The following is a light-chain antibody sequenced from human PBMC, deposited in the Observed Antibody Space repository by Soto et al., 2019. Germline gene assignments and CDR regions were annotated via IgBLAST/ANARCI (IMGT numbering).Light chain of an antibody. CDR1: QSISSW. CDR2: IAS. CDR3: QQYKSFHLT. Sequence: DIQMTQSPSTLSASVGDRVTITCRSSQSISSWLAWYQQKPGKAPKLLIYIASRLQPGVPSRFSGRGPGTDFSLTISNLQPEDFATYFCQQYKSFHLTFGGGTKVDIK. J-gene: IGKJ4*01. V-gene: IGKV1-5*01.